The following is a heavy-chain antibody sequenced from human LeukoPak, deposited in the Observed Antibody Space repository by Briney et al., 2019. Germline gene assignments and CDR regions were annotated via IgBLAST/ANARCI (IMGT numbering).Heavy chain of an antibody. CDR3: ASTLENYYGSGSYYFDY. V-gene: IGHV3-30-3*01. J-gene: IGHJ4*02. Sequence: GGSLRLSCAASGFTFSSYAMHWVRQAPGKGLEWVAVISYDGSNKYYADSVKGRFTISRDNSKNTLYLQMNSLRAEDTAVYYCASTLENYYGSGSYYFDYWGQGTLVTVSS. CDR1: GFTFSSYA. CDR2: ISYDGSNK. D-gene: IGHD3-10*01.